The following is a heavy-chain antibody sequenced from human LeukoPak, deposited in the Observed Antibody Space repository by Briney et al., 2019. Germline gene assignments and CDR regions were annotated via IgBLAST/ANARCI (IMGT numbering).Heavy chain of an antibody. CDR2: TNRDGSST. CDR3: ARDSVEWYIFDY. J-gene: IGHJ4*02. D-gene: IGHD3-3*01. CDR1: GFTFSSYW. V-gene: IGHV3-74*01. Sequence: PGGSLRLSCAASGFTFSSYWMHWVRQAPGKGPVWVAHTNRDGSSTAYADSVKGRFTISKDNAKNTLYLLMNSLRAEDTAVYYCARDSVEWYIFDYWGQGTLVTVSS.